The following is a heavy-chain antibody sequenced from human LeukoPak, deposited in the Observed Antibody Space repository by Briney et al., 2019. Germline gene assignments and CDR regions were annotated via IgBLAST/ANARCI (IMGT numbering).Heavy chain of an antibody. J-gene: IGHJ4*02. CDR2: IHYSGST. V-gene: IGHV4-59*12. D-gene: IGHD6-13*01. Sequence: SETLSLTCTVSGGSISGYFWSWIRQPPGKGLEWIGYIHYSGSTNYNPSLKSRVTISVDTSKNQFSLKLSSVTAADTAVYYCASVNNPRIAAAATDYWGQGTLVTVSS. CDR3: ASVNNPRIAAAATDY. CDR1: GGSISGYF.